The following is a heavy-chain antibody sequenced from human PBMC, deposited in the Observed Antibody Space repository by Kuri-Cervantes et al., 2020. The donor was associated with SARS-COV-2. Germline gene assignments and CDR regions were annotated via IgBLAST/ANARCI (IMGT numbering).Heavy chain of an antibody. V-gene: IGHV1-46*01. CDR2: INPSGGGT. Sequence: GESLKISCKASGYTFTGYYMHWVRQAPGQGLEWMGIINPSGGGTSYAQKFQGRVAVTRDTPTSTACMELSSLRSEDTAVYYCARDPTTVTTGIGMDVWGQGTTVTVSS. J-gene: IGHJ6*02. CDR3: ARDPTTVTTGIGMDV. D-gene: IGHD4-17*01. CDR1: GYTFTGYY.